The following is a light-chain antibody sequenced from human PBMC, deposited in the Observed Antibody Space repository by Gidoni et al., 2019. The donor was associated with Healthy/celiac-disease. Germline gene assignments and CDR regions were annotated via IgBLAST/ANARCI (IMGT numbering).Light chain of an antibody. J-gene: IGKJ4*01. CDR1: QSVSSY. CDR2: DAS. V-gene: IGKV3-11*01. Sequence: EFVLQQPHATLSLSPGERATLSCRASQSVSSYLAWYQQKPGQAPRLLIYDASNRATGIPARFSGSGSGTDFTLTISSLEPEDFAVYYCQQRSNWPLSTFGGGTKVEIK. CDR3: QQRSNWPLST.